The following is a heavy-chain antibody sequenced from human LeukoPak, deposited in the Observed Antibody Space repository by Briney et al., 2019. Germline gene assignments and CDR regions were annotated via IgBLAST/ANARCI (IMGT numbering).Heavy chain of an antibody. Sequence: GTSVKVSCKASRFTFTSSAMQWVRQARGQRLEWIGWIVVGSGNTNYTQKFQERVTITRDMSTSAAYMELSSLRSEDTAVYYCAADGRGRASGSYYINDAFDIWGQGTMVTVSS. CDR1: RFTFTSSA. D-gene: IGHD3-10*01. J-gene: IGHJ3*02. CDR3: AADGRGRASGSYYINDAFDI. CDR2: IVVGSGNT. V-gene: IGHV1-58*02.